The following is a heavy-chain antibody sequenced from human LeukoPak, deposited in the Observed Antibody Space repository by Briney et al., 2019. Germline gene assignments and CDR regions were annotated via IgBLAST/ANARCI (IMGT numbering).Heavy chain of an antibody. CDR2: INPNSGGT. CDR1: GYTFTGYY. CDR3: AREEVVVAATNAFDI. D-gene: IGHD2-15*01. V-gene: IGHV1-2*02. J-gene: IGHJ3*02. Sequence: ASVKVSCKASGYTFTGYYMHWVRQAPGQGLEWMGWINPNSGGTNYAQKFQGRVTVTRDTSISTAYMELSRLRSDDTAVYYCAREEVVVAATNAFDIWGQGTMVTVSS.